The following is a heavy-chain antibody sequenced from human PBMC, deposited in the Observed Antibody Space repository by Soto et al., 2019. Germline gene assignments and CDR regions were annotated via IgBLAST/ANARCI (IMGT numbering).Heavy chain of an antibody. J-gene: IGHJ4*02. CDR2: ISAYNGNT. Sequence: QVQLVQSGAEVKKPGASVKVSCKASGYTFTSYGISWVRQAPGQGLEWMGWISAYNGNTNYAQKLQGRVTMTTDTSTSTAYMELRSLRSDDTAVYYCARAPSLLLRLGELSSLGNDYWGQGTLVTVSS. V-gene: IGHV1-18*04. D-gene: IGHD3-16*02. CDR3: ARAPSLLLRLGELSSLGNDY. CDR1: GYTFTSYG.